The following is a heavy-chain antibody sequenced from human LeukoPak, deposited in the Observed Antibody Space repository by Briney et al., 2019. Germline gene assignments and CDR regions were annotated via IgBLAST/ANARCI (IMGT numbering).Heavy chain of an antibody. J-gene: IGHJ4*02. CDR3: ARTTLWFGDAY. D-gene: IGHD3-10*01. CDR2: SSSDASTK. Sequence: GGSLRLSCAAWGFTLRSYGMQGVRQARGKGGEWVAVSSSDASTKYYSDSVQGRFTISRDNSNNTLYLQMTSLRAEDTAVYYCARTTLWFGDAYWGQGTLVTVSS. CDR1: GFTLRSYG. V-gene: IGHV3-33*05.